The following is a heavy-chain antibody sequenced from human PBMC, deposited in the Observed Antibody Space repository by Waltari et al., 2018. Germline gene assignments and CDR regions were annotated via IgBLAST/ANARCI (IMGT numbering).Heavy chain of an antibody. CDR3: ARVDVVFXVVNLAFDI. CDR1: GYTFPSYD. Sequence: QVQXVQSGAEVKKPGASVKVSCKASGYTFPSYDINWVRQATGQGLEWMGWXXPNSGNTXYXQKFQGRVXXTRNTSIXTAYMELSSLRSEDTAVYXCARVDVVFXVVNLAFDIWGQGTXVXXXS. CDR2: XXPNSGNT. D-gene: IGHD3-3*01. V-gene: IGHV1-8*01. J-gene: IGHJ3*02.